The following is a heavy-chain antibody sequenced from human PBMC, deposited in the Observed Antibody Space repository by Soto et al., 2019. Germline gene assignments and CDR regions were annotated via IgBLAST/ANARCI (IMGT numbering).Heavy chain of an antibody. Sequence: EVQLLESGGGLVQPGGSLRLSYAASGFTFSSYAMSWVRQAPGKGLEWVSAISGSGGSTYYADSVKGRFTISRDNSKNTLYLQMNSLRAEDTAVYYCASRGYSGYGLFDYWGQGTLVTVSS. CDR3: ASRGYSGYGLFDY. J-gene: IGHJ4*02. CDR2: ISGSGGST. V-gene: IGHV3-23*01. CDR1: GFTFSSYA. D-gene: IGHD5-12*01.